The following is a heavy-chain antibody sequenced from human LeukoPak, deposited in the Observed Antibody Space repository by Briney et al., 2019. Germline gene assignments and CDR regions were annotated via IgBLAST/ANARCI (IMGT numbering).Heavy chain of an antibody. D-gene: IGHD3-10*01. Sequence: SETLSLTCAVYGGSFSGYYWSWIRQPPGKGLEWIGEINHSGSTNYNPSLKSRVTISVDTSKNQFSLELSSVTAADTVVYYCASSDIRFGEPYFDYWGQGTLVTVSS. CDR3: ASSDIRFGEPYFDY. CDR1: GGSFSGYY. CDR2: INHSGST. J-gene: IGHJ4*02. V-gene: IGHV4-34*01.